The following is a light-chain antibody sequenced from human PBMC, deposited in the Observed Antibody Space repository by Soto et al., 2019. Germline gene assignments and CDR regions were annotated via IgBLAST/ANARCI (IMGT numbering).Light chain of an antibody. V-gene: IGLV8-61*01. J-gene: IGLJ3*02. CDR1: SGSVSTSYY. CDR2: STN. CDR3: MLYMGSGNWV. Sequence: QTVVTQEPSFSVSPGGTVTLTCGLSSGSVSTSYYPSWYQQTPGQAPRTLIYSTNTRSSGVPDRFSGSILGNKAALTITGAQADDECDYYCMLYMGSGNWVFGGGTKLTVL.